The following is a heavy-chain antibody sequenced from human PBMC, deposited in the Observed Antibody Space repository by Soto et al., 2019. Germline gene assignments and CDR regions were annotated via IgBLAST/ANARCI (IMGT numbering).Heavy chain of an antibody. J-gene: IGHJ4*02. CDR2: IHYIGTT. CDR3: ARYNSYAIDY. Sequence: SATLSLTCTVSGTSISSYYWSWIRQPPGKGLEWIANIHYIGTTTYNPSLASRVTLSVDTSKNQFPLKMTSVTAADRAMYFCARYNSYAIDYWGRGTLVTSPQ. CDR1: GTSISSYY. V-gene: IGHV4-59*01. D-gene: IGHD2-8*01.